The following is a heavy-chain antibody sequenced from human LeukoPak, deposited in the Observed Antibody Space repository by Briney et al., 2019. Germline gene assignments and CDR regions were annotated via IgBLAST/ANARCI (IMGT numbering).Heavy chain of an antibody. CDR3: ARDYGDYLDAFDI. J-gene: IGHJ3*02. V-gene: IGHV4-34*01. D-gene: IGHD4-17*01. CDR2: INHSGST. Sequence: SETLSLTCAVYGGSFSGYYWSWIRQPPGKGLEWIGEINHSGSTNYNPSLKSRVTISVDTSKNQFSLKLSSVTAADTAVYYCARDYGDYLDAFDIWGQGTMVTVSS. CDR1: GGSFSGYY.